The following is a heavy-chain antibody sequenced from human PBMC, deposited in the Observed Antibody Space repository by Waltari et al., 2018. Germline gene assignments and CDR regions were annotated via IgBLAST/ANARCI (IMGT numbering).Heavy chain of an antibody. CDR2: IYYSGST. CDR1: GGSISSYY. CDR3: ARGATMVRGVIPRFYYYGMDV. V-gene: IGHV4-59*01. D-gene: IGHD3-10*01. J-gene: IGHJ6*02. Sequence: QVQLQESGPGLVKPSETLSLTCTVSGGSISSYYWSWIRQPPGKGLAWIGYIYYSGSTNYNPSLKSRVTISVDTSKNQFSLKLSSVTAADTAVYYCARGATMVRGVIPRFYYYGMDVWGQGTTVTVSS.